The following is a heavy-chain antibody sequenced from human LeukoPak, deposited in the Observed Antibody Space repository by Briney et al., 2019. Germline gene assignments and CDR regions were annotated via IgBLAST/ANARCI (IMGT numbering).Heavy chain of an antibody. Sequence: QAGGSLRLSCAASRFTFDNYPMHWVRHAPGKGLEWISGISWNSGTVGYADSVKGRFTISRDNAKNSLFLQMNSLRAEDTALYYCAKGYSGSYSYFDYWGQGTLVTVSS. J-gene: IGHJ4*02. CDR3: AKGYSGSYSYFDY. D-gene: IGHD1-26*01. CDR2: ISWNSGTV. CDR1: RFTFDNYP. V-gene: IGHV3-9*01.